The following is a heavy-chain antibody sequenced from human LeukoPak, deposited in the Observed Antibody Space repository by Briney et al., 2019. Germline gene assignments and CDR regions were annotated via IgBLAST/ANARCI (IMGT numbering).Heavy chain of an antibody. J-gene: IGHJ4*02. V-gene: IGHV4-34*01. Sequence: SETLSLTCAVYGGSFSGYYWSWIRQPPGKGLEWIGSIYYSGSTYYNPSLKSRVTISVDTSKNQFSLKLSSVTAADTAVYYCARRTVEMATIGFDYWGQGTLVTVSS. CDR1: GGSFSGYY. CDR2: IYYSGST. D-gene: IGHD5-24*01. CDR3: ARRTVEMATIGFDY.